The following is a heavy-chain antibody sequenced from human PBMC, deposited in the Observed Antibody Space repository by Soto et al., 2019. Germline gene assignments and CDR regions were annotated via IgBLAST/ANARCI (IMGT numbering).Heavy chain of an antibody. V-gene: IGHV4-30-4*01. CDR2: ISNSGST. CDR3: ASRDPGTSVDY. CDR1: GCYVTIDEDY. Sequence: SEPLSLTCTGSGCYVTIDEDYWTWIRQSPGKGLEWIGYISNSGSTGYNPSLKTRLSISLDKSENQFSLKVTSLTVADTAVYYCASRDPGTSVDYWGQGTLVTVSS. D-gene: IGHD1-7*01. J-gene: IGHJ4*02.